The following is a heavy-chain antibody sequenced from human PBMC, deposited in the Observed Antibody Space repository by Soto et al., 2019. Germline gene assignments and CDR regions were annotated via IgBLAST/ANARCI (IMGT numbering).Heavy chain of an antibody. Sequence: SETLSLTCTVSGGSIGGSNYFWGWIRQSPGTGLEWLGTIYSSGSTYYNPSLKSRITMSLDTSKNQFSLNLGSVTAADTAVYYCARETVAGTDNWFDPWGQGILVTVS. CDR2: IYSSGST. D-gene: IGHD6-19*01. V-gene: IGHV4-39*02. J-gene: IGHJ5*02. CDR3: ARETVAGTDNWFDP. CDR1: GGSIGGSNYF.